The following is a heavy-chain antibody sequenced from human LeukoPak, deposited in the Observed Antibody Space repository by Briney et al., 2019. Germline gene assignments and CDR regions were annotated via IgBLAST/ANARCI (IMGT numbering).Heavy chain of an antibody. CDR1: GFTFRNYA. V-gene: IGHV3-23*01. CDR3: VKGDYSDSSGYAPLFDY. CDR2: ISGNGDKI. J-gene: IGHJ4*02. Sequence: GGSLRLSCAASGFTFRNYAMAWVRQAPGKGLEWVSGISGNGDKIYYADSVKGRFTISRDNSKSTLHLQMNSLRGEDTAVYYCVKGDYSDSSGYAPLFDYWGQGTLVTVSS. D-gene: IGHD3-22*01.